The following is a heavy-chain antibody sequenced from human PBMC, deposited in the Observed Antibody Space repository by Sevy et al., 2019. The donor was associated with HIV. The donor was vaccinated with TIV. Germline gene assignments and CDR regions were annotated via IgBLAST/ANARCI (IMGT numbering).Heavy chain of an antibody. Sequence: GGSLRLSCAASGFTFNKYSMSWVRQPPGKGLEWVATLSFGCGQINYADSVKGRFTISRDNSKNSFYLQMNNLRAEDTALYYCAREGCTKPHDYWGQGTLVTVSS. CDR3: AREGCTKPHDY. CDR1: GFTFNKYS. V-gene: IGHV3-23*01. D-gene: IGHD2-8*01. CDR2: LSFGCGQI. J-gene: IGHJ4*02.